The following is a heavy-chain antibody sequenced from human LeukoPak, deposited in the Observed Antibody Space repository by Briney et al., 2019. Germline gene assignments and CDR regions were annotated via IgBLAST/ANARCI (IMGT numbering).Heavy chain of an antibody. CDR2: IKQDGSEK. CDR3: AREVSSLVWYYYGSGSYYYYFDY. CDR1: GFTFSSYW. J-gene: IGHJ4*02. V-gene: IGHV3-7*03. Sequence: GGSLRLSCAASGFTFSSYWMSWVRQAPGKGLEWVANIKQDGSEKYYVDSVKGRFTISRDNAKNSLYLQKNSLRAEDTAVYYCAREVSSLVWYYYGSGSYYYYFDYWGQGTLVTVSS. D-gene: IGHD3-10*01.